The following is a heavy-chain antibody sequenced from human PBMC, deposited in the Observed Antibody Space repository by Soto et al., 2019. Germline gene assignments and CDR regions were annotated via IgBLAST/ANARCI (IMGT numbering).Heavy chain of an antibody. CDR1: GGTSSIYA. Sequence: GASVKVSCKASGGTSSIYAISWVLQAPGQGLEWMGGIIPIFGTANYAQKCQGRVTITADESTSTAYMELSSLRSEDTAVYYCAGVYGCSGGSFYDYYGMDVWGQGTTGTDSS. CDR3: AGVYGCSGGSFYDYYGMDV. V-gene: IGHV1-69*13. D-gene: IGHD2-15*01. J-gene: IGHJ6*02. CDR2: IIPIFGTA.